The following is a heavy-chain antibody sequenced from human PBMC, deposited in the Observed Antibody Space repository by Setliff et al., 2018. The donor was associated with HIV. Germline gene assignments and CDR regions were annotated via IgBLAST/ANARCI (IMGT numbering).Heavy chain of an antibody. CDR2: ISGSGEYT. V-gene: IGHV3-23*01. CDR3: AKGGLRARFDP. CDR1: GFSFSSYT. Sequence: GSLRLSCAASGFSFSSYTMSWVRQAPGKGLEWVSAISGSGEYTNYADSVKGRFTISRDNSRNTLYLHMNSLRAEDTAIYYCAKGGLRARFDPWGQGTLVTVSS. D-gene: IGHD6-19*01. J-gene: IGHJ5*02.